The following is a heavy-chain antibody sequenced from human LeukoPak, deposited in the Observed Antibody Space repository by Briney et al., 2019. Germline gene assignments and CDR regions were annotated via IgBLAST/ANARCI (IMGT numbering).Heavy chain of an antibody. J-gene: IGHJ4*02. CDR2: IYYSGST. CDR1: GGSISSGGYY. CDR3: ARDPGGSSPYDY. D-gene: IGHD2-15*01. Sequence: PSETLSLTCTVSGGSISSGGYYWSWIRQHPGKGLEWIGYIYYSGSTYYNPSLKSRVTISVDTSKNQFSLKLSSVTAADTAVYYCARDPGGSSPYDYWSQGTLVIVYS. V-gene: IGHV4-31*03.